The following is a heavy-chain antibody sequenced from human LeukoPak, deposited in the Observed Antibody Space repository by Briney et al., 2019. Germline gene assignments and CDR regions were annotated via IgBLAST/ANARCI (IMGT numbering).Heavy chain of an antibody. CDR3: ARRATYGDEACFDP. V-gene: IGHV3-7*03. CDR1: GFTFSSYW. D-gene: IGHD4-17*01. Sequence: GGSLRLSCAASGFTFSSYWMSWVRQAPGKGLEWVANIKQDGSEKYYVASVKGRFTISRDNAKNSLYPQMNSLRAEDTAVYHCARRATYGDEACFDPWGQGTLVTVSS. J-gene: IGHJ5*02. CDR2: IKQDGSEK.